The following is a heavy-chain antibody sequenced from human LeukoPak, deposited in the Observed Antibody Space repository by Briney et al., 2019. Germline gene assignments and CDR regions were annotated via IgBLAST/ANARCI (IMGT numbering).Heavy chain of an antibody. D-gene: IGHD5-18*01. V-gene: IGHV4-39*01. CDR2: IYYSGST. CDR1: GGSISSSSYY. Sequence: SETLSLTCTVSGGSISSSSYYWGWIRQPPGKGLEWIGSIYYSGSTYYNPSLKSRVTISVDTSKNQFSLKLSSVTAADTAVYYCARTQLWSPRYYYYYYMDVWGKGTTVTVSS. J-gene: IGHJ6*03. CDR3: ARTQLWSPRYYYYYYMDV.